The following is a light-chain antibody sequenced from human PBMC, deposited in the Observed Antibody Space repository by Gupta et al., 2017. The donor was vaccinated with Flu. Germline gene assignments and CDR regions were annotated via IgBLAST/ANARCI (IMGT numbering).Light chain of an antibody. CDR3: QLWDSSSDHPV. Sequence: SYVLTQPPSVSVAPGQTARITCGGNNIGSKSVHWYQQKPGQAPVLVLYDNNDRPSGIPERFSGSNSGNTATLTISRVEAGGEADYYCQLWDSSSDHPVFGGGTKLTVL. CDR2: DNN. J-gene: IGLJ2*01. V-gene: IGLV3-21*02. CDR1: NIGSKS.